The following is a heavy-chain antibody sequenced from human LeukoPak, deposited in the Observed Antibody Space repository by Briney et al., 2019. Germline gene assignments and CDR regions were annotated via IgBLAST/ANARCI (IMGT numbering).Heavy chain of an antibody. CDR1: GFTFSSYS. CDR2: ISSSRSYI. J-gene: IGHJ3*02. CDR3: ARDYPGATFAFDI. Sequence: GGSLRLSCAASGFTFSSYSMNWVRQAPGKGLGWVSSISSSRSYIYYADSVKGRFTISRDNAKNSLYLQMNSLRAEDTAVYYCARDYPGATFAFDIWGQGTMVTVSS. D-gene: IGHD1-26*01. V-gene: IGHV3-21*01.